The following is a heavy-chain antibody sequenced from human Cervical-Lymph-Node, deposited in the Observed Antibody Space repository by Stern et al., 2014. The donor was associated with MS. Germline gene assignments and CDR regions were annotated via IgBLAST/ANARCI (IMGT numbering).Heavy chain of an antibody. D-gene: IGHD6-19*01. CDR3: ARQRQGSGWAYFFDY. V-gene: IGHV4-59*08. Sequence: VQLVQSGPGLVKPSETLSLTCTVSGGSVSSDHWSWIRQSPEKGLEWIGYIYHSATTNYNPSFRSRVTMSLDTSMTQFSLRLTSVTAADTAVYYCARQRQGSGWAYFFDYWGQGTPVIVSS. CDR2: IYHSATT. J-gene: IGHJ4*02. CDR1: GGSVSSDH.